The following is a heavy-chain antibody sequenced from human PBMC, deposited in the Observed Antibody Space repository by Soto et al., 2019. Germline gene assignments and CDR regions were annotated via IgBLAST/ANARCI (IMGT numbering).Heavy chain of an antibody. D-gene: IGHD2-2*02. CDR1: GGSISSYY. J-gene: IGHJ6*02. V-gene: IGHV4-59*01. Sequence: SETLSLTCTVSGGSISSYYWSWIRQPPGKGLEWIGYIYYSGSTNYNPSLKSRVTISVDTSKNQFSLKLSSVTAADTAVYYCARYLTDCSSTSCYTPYYYYYGMDVWGQGTTVTVSS. CDR2: IYYSGST. CDR3: ARYLTDCSSTSCYTPYYYYYGMDV.